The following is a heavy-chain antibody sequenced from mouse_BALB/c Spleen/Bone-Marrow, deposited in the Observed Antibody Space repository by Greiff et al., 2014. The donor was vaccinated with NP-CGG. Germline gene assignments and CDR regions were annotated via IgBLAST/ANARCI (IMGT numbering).Heavy chain of an antibody. Sequence: EVKLMESGGGLVQPGGSLKLSCATSGFTFSDYYMYWVRQTPEKRLEWVAYISNGGGSTYYPDTVKGRFTISRDNAKNTLYLQMSRLKSEETAMYYCARRRSLYYARDYWGQGTSVTVSS. CDR3: ARRRSLYYARDY. V-gene: IGHV5-12*02. J-gene: IGHJ4*01. D-gene: IGHD1-1*01. CDR1: GFTFSDYY. CDR2: ISNGGGST.